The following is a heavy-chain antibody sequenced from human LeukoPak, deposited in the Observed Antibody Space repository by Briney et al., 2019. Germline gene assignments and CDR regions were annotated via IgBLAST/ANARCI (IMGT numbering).Heavy chain of an antibody. CDR3: ARAPYGGKVVGYYYMDV. CDR2: MNPNSGNT. V-gene: IGHV1-8*03. D-gene: IGHD4-23*01. J-gene: IGHJ6*03. CDR1: GGTFSSYT. Sequence: ASVKVSCKASGGTFSSYTISWVRQAPGQGLEWMGWMNPNSGNTGYAQKFQGRVTITRNTSISTAYMELSSLRSEDTAVYYCARAPYGGKVVGYYYMDVWGKGTTVTVSS.